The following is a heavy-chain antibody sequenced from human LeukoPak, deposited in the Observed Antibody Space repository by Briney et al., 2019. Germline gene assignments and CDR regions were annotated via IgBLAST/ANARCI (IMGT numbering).Heavy chain of an antibody. J-gene: IGHJ4*02. V-gene: IGHV4-59*01. CDR3: TRELVTTGLFDY. D-gene: IGHD4-17*01. Sequence: SETLSLTCTVSGGSISSYYWSWIRQPPGKGLEWIGYIYYTGSTNYNPSLKSRVSISGDTSKSQFSLNLSSVTAADTAVYYCTRELVTTGLFDYWGQGILVTVSS. CDR2: IYYTGST. CDR1: GGSISSYY.